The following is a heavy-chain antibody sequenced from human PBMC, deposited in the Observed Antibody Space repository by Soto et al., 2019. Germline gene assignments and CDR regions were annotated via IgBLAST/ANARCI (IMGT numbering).Heavy chain of an antibody. CDR1: GGSISSSSYY. J-gene: IGHJ1*01. D-gene: IGHD3-22*01. CDR2: IYYSGST. V-gene: IGHV4-39*01. Sequence: SETLSLTCTVSGGSISSSSYYWGWIRQPPGKGLEWIGSIYYSGSTCYNPSLKSRVTISVDTSKNQFSLKLSSVTAADTAVYYCARGYDSSGYYYSEYFQHWGQGTLVTVSS. CDR3: ARGYDSSGYYYSEYFQH.